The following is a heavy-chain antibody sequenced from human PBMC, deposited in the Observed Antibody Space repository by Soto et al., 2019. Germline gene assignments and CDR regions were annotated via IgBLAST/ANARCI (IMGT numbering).Heavy chain of an antibody. Sequence: ASVKVSCKASGYTFTSYDINWVRQATGQGLEWMGWMNPNSGNTGYAQKFQGRVTMTRNTSISTAYMELSSLRSEDTAVYYCARGENGDYVVDYWGQGTLVTVSS. D-gene: IGHD4-17*01. J-gene: IGHJ4*02. CDR1: GYTFTSYD. V-gene: IGHV1-8*01. CDR2: MNPNSGNT. CDR3: ARGENGDYVVDY.